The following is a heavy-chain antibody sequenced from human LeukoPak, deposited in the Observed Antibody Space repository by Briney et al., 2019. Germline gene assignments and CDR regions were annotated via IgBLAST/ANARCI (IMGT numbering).Heavy chain of an antibody. Sequence: GGSLRVSCAASGFTFSSYAMSWVRQAPGKGLEWVSAISGSGGSTYYADSVKGRFTISRDNSKNTLHLQMNSLRAEDTAVYYCAKVGEPSSSWFFDYWGQGTLVTVSS. CDR1: GFTFSSYA. V-gene: IGHV3-23*01. CDR2: ISGSGGST. J-gene: IGHJ4*02. CDR3: AKVGEPSSSWFFDY. D-gene: IGHD6-13*01.